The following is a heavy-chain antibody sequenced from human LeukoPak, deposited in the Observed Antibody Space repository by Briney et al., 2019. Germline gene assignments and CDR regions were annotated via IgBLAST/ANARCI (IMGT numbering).Heavy chain of an antibody. CDR1: GYSFTSYW. CDR2: IYPGDSDT. Sequence: GEALKISCKGSGYSFTSYWIGWVRQMPGKGLEWMGIIYPGDSDTRYSPSFQGQVTISADKSITTAYLQWSSLKASDTAMYYCARSRVWSGYYTYYYYYMDVWGKGTTVTVSS. J-gene: IGHJ6*03. V-gene: IGHV5-51*01. D-gene: IGHD3-3*01. CDR3: ARSRVWSGYYTYYYYYMDV.